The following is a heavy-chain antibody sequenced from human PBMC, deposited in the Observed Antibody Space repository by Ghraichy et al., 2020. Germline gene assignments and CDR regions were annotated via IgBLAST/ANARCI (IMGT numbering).Heavy chain of an antibody. CDR2: ISSSSSYI. V-gene: IGHV3-21*01. CDR1: GFTFSSYS. J-gene: IGHJ4*02. Sequence: GGSLRLSCAASGFTFSSYSMIWVRQAPGKGLEWVSSISSSSSYIYYADSVKGRFTISRDNAKNSLYLQMNSLRAEDTAVYYCARDSVRVAGTFGYWGQGTLVTVSS. CDR3: ARDSVRVAGTFGY. D-gene: IGHD6-19*01.